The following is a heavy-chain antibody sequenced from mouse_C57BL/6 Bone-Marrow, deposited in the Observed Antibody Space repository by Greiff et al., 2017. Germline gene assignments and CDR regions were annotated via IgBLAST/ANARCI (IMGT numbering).Heavy chain of an antibody. D-gene: IGHD1-1*01. CDR2: IYPRSGNT. Sequence: LVESGAELARPGASVKLSCKASGYTFTSYGISWVKQRTGQGLEWIGEIYPRSGNTYYNEKFKGKATLTADKSSSTAYMELRSLTSEDSAVYFCARSSLYYYGSSYAHWGQGTTLTVSS. CDR3: ARSSLYYYGSSYAH. CDR1: GYTFTSYG. J-gene: IGHJ2*01. V-gene: IGHV1-81*01.